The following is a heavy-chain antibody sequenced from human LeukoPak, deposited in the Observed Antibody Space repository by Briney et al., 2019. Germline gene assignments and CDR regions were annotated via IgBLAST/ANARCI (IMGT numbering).Heavy chain of an antibody. Sequence: ASVKVSCKASGYTFTSYDINWVRQATGQGLEWMGWMNPNSGNTGYAQKFQGRVTMTRNTSISTAYMELSSLRSEDTAVYYCATITMVRGVIHDYWGQGTLVTVSS. CDR2: MNPNSGNT. D-gene: IGHD3-10*01. V-gene: IGHV1-8*01. J-gene: IGHJ4*02. CDR3: ATITMVRGVIHDY. CDR1: GYTFTSYD.